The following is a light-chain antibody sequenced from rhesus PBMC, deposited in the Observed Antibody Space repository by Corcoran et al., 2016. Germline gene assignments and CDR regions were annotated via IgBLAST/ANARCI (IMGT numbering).Light chain of an antibody. J-gene: IGKJ4*01. Sequence: DIQMTQSPSSLSAFVGDTVTITCRASQGISSYLAWYQQKPGKAPKLLIYKASTLQSGVPSRFLGSGAGTDFTLSISSLQPVDFATYYCQQHNSYPLTFGGGTKVEIK. CDR1: QGISSY. V-gene: IGKV1-25*01. CDR3: QQHNSYPLT. CDR2: KAS.